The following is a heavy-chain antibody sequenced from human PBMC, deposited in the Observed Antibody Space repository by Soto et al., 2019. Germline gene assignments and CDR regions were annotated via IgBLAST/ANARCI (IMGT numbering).Heavy chain of an antibody. CDR3: TTKERYHGSGSCL. J-gene: IGHJ4*01. CDR2: IRSRTDSGAT. Sequence: EVQLVESGGDLVKPGGSLRLSCAASGFTFSDVWMNWGRQAPGQGVEWVGRIRSRTDSGATDYAARVRGRFTLSRADSKNMVYLQMNSLQIEDPAVYYCTTKERYHGSGSCLCGRGTLVTVCS. CDR1: GFTFSDVW. V-gene: IGHV3-15*07. D-gene: IGHD3-10*01.